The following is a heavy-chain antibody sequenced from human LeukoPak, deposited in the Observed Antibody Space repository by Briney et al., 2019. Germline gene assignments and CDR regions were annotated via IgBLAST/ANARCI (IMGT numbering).Heavy chain of an antibody. CDR3: ARGQAGYYDSRDAFDI. Sequence: PGGSLRLSCAASGFTFSSYEMNWVRQAPGKGLEWVSYISSSGSTIYYADSVKGRFTISGDNAKNSLYLQMNSLRAEDTAVYYCARGQAGYYDSRDAFDIWGQGTMVTVSS. CDR2: ISSSGSTI. V-gene: IGHV3-48*03. D-gene: IGHD3-22*01. CDR1: GFTFSSYE. J-gene: IGHJ3*02.